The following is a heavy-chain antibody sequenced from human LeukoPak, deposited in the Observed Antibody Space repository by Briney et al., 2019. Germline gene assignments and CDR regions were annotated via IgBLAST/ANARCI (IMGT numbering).Heavy chain of an antibody. CDR3: ASQTPEMATILGRFDY. J-gene: IGHJ4*02. Sequence: GGSLRLSCVASGFIFSSYTMNWVRQAPGKGLEWVSSITSSSTYRYYADSVRGRFTISRDNAKNSLYLQMNSLRAEDTAVYYCASQTPEMATILGRFDYWGQGTLVTVSS. V-gene: IGHV3-21*01. D-gene: IGHD5-24*01. CDR2: ITSSSTYR. CDR1: GFIFSSYT.